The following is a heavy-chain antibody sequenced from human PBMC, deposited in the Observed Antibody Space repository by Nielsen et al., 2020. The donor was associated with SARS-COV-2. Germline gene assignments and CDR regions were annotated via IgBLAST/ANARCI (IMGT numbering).Heavy chain of an antibody. D-gene: IGHD5-12*01. Sequence: GESLKISCAASGFTFRNYAMSWVRQAPGKGLEWVSTISGSGGDTYYADSVKGRFTISRDNSKDTLYLQMNGLRAVDTAVYYCAKDLVAVPAAGQWDWLDPWGQGALVNVSS. J-gene: IGHJ5*02. V-gene: IGHV3-23*01. CDR1: GFTFRNYA. CDR3: AKDLVAVPAAGQWDWLDP. CDR2: ISGSGGDT.